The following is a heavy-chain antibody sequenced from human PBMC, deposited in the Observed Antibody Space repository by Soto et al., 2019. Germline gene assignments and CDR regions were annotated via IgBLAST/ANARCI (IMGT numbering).Heavy chain of an antibody. CDR1: GGSISSYY. D-gene: IGHD3-10*01. Sequence: SATLSLTCTVSGGSISSYYWSWIRQPPGKGLEWIGYIYYSGSTNYNPSLKSRVTISVDTSKNQFSLKLSSVTAADTAVYYCARHELGDYYYYYMDVWGKGTTVTVSS. V-gene: IGHV4-59*08. CDR2: IYYSGST. J-gene: IGHJ6*03. CDR3: ARHELGDYYYYYMDV.